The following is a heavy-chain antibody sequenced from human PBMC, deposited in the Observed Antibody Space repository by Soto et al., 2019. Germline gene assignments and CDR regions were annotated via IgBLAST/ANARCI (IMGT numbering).Heavy chain of an antibody. V-gene: IGHV3-48*02. CDR3: ARGADYDSSGIRLNWFDP. Sequence: EVQLVESGGGLVQPGGSLRLSCAASGFTFSSYSMNWVRQAPGKGLEWVSYISSSSSTTYYADSVKGRFTISRDNAKNSLYLQMNSMRDEDTAVYYCARGADYDSSGIRLNWFDPWGQGTLVTVSS. CDR2: ISSSSSTT. CDR1: GFTFSSYS. D-gene: IGHD3-22*01. J-gene: IGHJ5*02.